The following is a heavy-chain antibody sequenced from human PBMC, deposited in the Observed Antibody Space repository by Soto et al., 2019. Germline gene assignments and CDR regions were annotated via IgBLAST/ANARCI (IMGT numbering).Heavy chain of an antibody. Sequence: PSETLSLTCTVSGGSISTYYWSWIRQPPGKGLEWIGYIYYSGSTNYNPSLKSRVTISVDTSKNQFSLKLSSVTAADTAVYYCARGYSGYTNFDYWGQGTLVTVSS. CDR2: IYYSGST. V-gene: IGHV4-59*08. J-gene: IGHJ4*02. CDR1: GGSISTYY. D-gene: IGHD5-12*01. CDR3: ARGYSGYTNFDY.